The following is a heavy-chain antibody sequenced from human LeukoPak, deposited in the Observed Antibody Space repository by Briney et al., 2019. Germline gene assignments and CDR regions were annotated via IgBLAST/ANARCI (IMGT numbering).Heavy chain of an antibody. CDR1: GDSISSGGYS. CDR2: IYYGGST. J-gene: IGHJ4*02. V-gene: IGHV4-30-4*07. D-gene: IGHD6-13*01. Sequence: SETLSLTCSVSGDSISSGGYSWSWIRQPPGKGLEWIGYIYYGGSTSYNPSLKSRISISLDTSKNQFSLKLSSVIAADTAVYYCARGAAGTYYFDYWGQGTLVTVSS. CDR3: ARGAAGTYYFDY.